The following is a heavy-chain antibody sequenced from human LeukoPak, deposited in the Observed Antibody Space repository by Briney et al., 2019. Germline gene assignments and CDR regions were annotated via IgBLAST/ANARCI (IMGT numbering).Heavy chain of an antibody. CDR1: GVTVSNNY. J-gene: IGHJ4*02. V-gene: IGHV3-53*01. CDR3: ARDDNWNDGVGFDY. D-gene: IGHD1-1*01. CDR2: IFSDGST. Sequence: GGSLRLSCAASGVTVSNNYMSWVRQAPGKGLEWVSVIFSDGSTYYATSVTGRFTISRDNSKSTLYLQMNSPRAEDTAVYYCARDDNWNDGVGFDYWGQGTLVTVSS.